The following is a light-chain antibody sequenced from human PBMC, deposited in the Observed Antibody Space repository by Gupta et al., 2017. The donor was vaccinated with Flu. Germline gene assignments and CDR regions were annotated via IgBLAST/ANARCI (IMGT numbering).Light chain of an antibody. CDR2: KMS. V-gene: IGLV2-8*01. Sequence: TSSSAGSTAVGGDKSVYWYQQLPGKAPKVMIFKMSQRPSGVTDRFSGSKSGNSASLTISGLRSEDEATYYCSTWADTISVPVFGGGTTLTVL. CDR3: STWADTISVPV. CDR1: STAVGGDKS. J-gene: IGLJ3*02.